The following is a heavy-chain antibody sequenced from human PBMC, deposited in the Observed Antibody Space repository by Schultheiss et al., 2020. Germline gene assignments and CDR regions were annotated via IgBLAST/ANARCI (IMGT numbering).Heavy chain of an antibody. V-gene: IGHV3-21*01. CDR2: ISSSSSYI. CDR3: ARESDSSSWYGGFDP. CDR1: GFTFSSYD. D-gene: IGHD6-13*01. Sequence: GGSLRLSCAASGFTFSSYDMHWVRQATGKGLEWVSSISSSSSYIYYADSVKGRFTISRDNSKNTLYLQMNSLRAEDTAVYYCARESDSSSWYGGFDPWGQGTLVTVSS. J-gene: IGHJ5*02.